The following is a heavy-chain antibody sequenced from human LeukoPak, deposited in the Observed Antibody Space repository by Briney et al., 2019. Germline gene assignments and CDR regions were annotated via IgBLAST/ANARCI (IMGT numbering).Heavy chain of an antibody. CDR2: ISSSGSTI. V-gene: IGHV3-48*03. CDR1: GFTFSSYE. CDR3: ARAMTDIVVVVAATTPPRTAFDI. J-gene: IGHJ3*02. Sequence: GGSLRLSCAASGFTFSSYEMNWVRQAPGKGLEWVSYISSSGSTIYYADSVKGRFTISRDNAKNSLYLQMNSLRAEDTAVYYCARAMTDIVVVVAATTPPRTAFDIWGQGTMVTVSS. D-gene: IGHD2-15*01.